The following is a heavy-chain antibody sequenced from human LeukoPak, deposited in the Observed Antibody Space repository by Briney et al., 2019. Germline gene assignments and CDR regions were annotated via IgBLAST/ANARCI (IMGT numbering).Heavy chain of an antibody. CDR1: GGSISGYY. V-gene: IGHV4-59*01. Sequence: PSETLSLTCTVSGGSISGYYWHWIRQPPGMGLEWIGYINYSGSTDYNPSLKSRVTISVDTSKNQFSLNLRSVTAADTAFYYCTREYSSFEYWGQGILVTVSS. J-gene: IGHJ4*02. CDR3: TREYSSFEY. D-gene: IGHD6-19*01. CDR2: INYSGST.